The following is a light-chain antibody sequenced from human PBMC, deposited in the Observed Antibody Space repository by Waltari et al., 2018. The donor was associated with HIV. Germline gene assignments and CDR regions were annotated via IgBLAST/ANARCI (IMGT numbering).Light chain of an antibody. CDR1: SSNIGNNY. V-gene: IGLV1-51*01. Sequence: QSVLTQPPSVSAAPGQKVTISCSGSSSNIGNNYVSWYPQRPGTAPKLLIYDNSKRPSGIPYRFSASKSGTSATLVITGLQIGDEADYFCGTWDNSLSAYVLFGGGTKLTVL. CDR3: GTWDNSLSAYVL. CDR2: DNS. J-gene: IGLJ2*01.